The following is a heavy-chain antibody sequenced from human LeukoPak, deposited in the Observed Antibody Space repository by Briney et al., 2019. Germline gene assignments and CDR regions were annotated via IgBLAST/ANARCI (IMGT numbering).Heavy chain of an antibody. J-gene: IGHJ3*02. CDR2: ISGSGGST. CDR3: ARERDTWPRHDAFDI. CDR1: GFTFSSYA. V-gene: IGHV3-23*01. Sequence: GGSLRLSCAASGFTFSSYAMSWVRQAPGEGLEWVSAISGSGGSTYYADSVKGRFTISRDNSKNTLYLQTNSLRAEDTAVYYCARERDTWPRHDAFDIWGQGTMVTVSS. D-gene: IGHD5-18*01.